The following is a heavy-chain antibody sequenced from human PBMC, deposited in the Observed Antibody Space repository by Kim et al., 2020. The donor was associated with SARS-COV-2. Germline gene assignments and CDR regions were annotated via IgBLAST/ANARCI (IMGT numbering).Heavy chain of an antibody. V-gene: IGHV3-7*03. Sequence: GGSLRLSCAASGFTFSSYWMSWVRQAPGKGLEWVANIKQDGSEKYYVDSVKGRFTISRDNAKNSLYLQMNSLRAEDTAVYYCARVSPSWFGELLRYYYYYYGMDVWGQGTTVTVSS. J-gene: IGHJ6*02. CDR3: ARVSPSWFGELLRYYYYYYGMDV. CDR2: IKQDGSEK. CDR1: GFTFSSYW. D-gene: IGHD3-10*01.